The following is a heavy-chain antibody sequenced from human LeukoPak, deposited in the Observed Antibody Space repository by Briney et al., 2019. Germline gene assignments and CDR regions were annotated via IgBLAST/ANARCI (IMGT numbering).Heavy chain of an antibody. Sequence: PSETLSLTCAVCGGSFSGYYWSWLRQPPGEGLEWIGEINHSGSNNYNPSLKSRVTISVDTSKNQFSLKLSSVTAADTAVYYCAREMVRPGGAKDDYWGQGTLVTVSS. CDR2: INHSGSN. CDR3: AREMVRPGGAKDDY. D-gene: IGHD3-10*01. J-gene: IGHJ4*02. CDR1: GGSFSGYY. V-gene: IGHV4-34*01.